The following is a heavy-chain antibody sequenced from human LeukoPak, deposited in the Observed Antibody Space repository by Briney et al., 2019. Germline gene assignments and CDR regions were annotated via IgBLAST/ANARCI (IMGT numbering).Heavy chain of an antibody. CDR2: ISYSGSP. D-gene: IGHD3-22*01. CDR3: ARTPIYYFDNSGYYN. Sequence: SETLSLTCTVSGGSISSYYWSWIRQPPGKGLDWIGYISYSGSPNYNPSLKSRVTMSVDTSKKQFSLRLSSVTAADTAVYYCARTPIYYFDNSGYYNWGQGTLVTVSS. CDR1: GGSISSYY. J-gene: IGHJ4*02. V-gene: IGHV4-59*12.